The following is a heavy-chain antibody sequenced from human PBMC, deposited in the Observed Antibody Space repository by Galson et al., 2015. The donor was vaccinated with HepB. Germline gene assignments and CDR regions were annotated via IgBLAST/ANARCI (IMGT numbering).Heavy chain of an antibody. V-gene: IGHV4-59*01. J-gene: IGHJ4*02. CDR2: IYYSGST. CDR3: ARVGAGSGYDWALGY. CDR1: GGSISSYY. D-gene: IGHD5-12*01. Sequence: SETLSLTCTVFGGSISSYYWSWIRQPPGKGLEWIGYIYYSGSTNYNPSLKSRVTISVDTSKNQFSLKLSSVTAADTAVYYCARVGAGSGYDWALGYWGQGTLVTVSS.